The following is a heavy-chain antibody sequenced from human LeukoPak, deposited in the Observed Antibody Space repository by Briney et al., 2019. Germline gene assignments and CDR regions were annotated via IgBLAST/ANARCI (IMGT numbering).Heavy chain of an antibody. V-gene: IGHV1-69*04. Sequence: GASVKVSCKASGYTFTGYYMHWVRQAPGQGLEWMGRIIPILGIANYAQKFQGRVTITADKSTSTAYMELSSLRSEDTAVYYCAREGDGYNFGYWGQGTLVTVSS. D-gene: IGHD5-24*01. CDR2: IIPILGIA. CDR1: GYTFTGYY. J-gene: IGHJ4*02. CDR3: AREGDGYNFGY.